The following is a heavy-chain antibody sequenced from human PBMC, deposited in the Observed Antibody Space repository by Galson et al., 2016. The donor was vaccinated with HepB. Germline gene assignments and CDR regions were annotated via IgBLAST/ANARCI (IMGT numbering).Heavy chain of an antibody. V-gene: IGHV4-31*11. CDR1: RASVTSGGYY. Sequence: TLSLTCAVSRASVTSGGYYWTWFRQHPVKGLEWIGYNYNSGTSYYAPSPRSRVTISVDTSKNEFSLSLNSVTAADTGVYYFATKAGYTTGWGFWGQGTLVTVSS. CDR3: ATKAGYTTGWGF. D-gene: IGHD6-19*01. CDR2: NYNSGTS. J-gene: IGHJ4*02.